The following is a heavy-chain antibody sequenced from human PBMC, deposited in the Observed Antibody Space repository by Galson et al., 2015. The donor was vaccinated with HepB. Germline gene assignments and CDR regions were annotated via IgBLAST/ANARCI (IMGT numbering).Heavy chain of an antibody. Sequence: SVKVSCKASGGTFSSYAISWVRQAPGQGLEWMGGIIPIFGTANYAQKFQGRVTITADESTSTAYMELSSLRSEDTAVYYCARDYTGYSSSWYLGETKNYSMDVWGQGTTVTVSS. CDR2: IIPIFGTA. CDR3: ARDYTGYSSSWYLGETKNYSMDV. D-gene: IGHD6-13*01. CDR1: GGTFSSYA. J-gene: IGHJ6*02. V-gene: IGHV1-69*13.